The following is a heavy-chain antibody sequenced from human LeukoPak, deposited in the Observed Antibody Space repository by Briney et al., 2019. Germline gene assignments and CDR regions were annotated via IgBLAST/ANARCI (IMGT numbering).Heavy chain of an antibody. Sequence: SETLSLTCAVYGGSFSGYYWSWICQPPGKGLEWIGEINHSGSTNYNPSLKSRVTISVDTSKNQFSLKLSSVTAADTAVYYCARANIAAAGTDPLFDYWGQGTLVTVSS. CDR3: ARANIAAAGTDPLFDY. CDR1: GGSFSGYY. V-gene: IGHV4-34*01. J-gene: IGHJ4*02. D-gene: IGHD6-13*01. CDR2: INHSGST.